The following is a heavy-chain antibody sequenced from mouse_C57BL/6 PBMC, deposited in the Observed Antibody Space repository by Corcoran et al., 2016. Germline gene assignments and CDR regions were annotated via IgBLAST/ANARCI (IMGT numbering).Heavy chain of an antibody. CDR2: ISYDGSN. V-gene: IGHV3-6*01. D-gene: IGHD4-1*01. CDR3: AREPGWYFDV. J-gene: IGHJ1*03. CDR1: GYSITSGYY. Sequence: DVQLQESGPGLVKPSQSLSLTCSVTGYSITSGYYWNWIRQFPGNKLEWMGYISYDGSNNYNPSLKNRISITRDTSKNQFFLKLNSVTTEDTATYYCAREPGWYFDVWGTGTTVTISS.